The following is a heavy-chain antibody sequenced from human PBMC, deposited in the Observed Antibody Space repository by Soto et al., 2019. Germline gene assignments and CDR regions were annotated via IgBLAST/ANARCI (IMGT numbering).Heavy chain of an antibody. CDR1: GFTFSSYA. V-gene: IGHV3-23*01. J-gene: IGHJ4*02. Sequence: HPGGSLRLSCAASGFTFSSYAMSWVRQAPGKGLEWVSAISGSGGSTYYADSVKGRFTISRDNSKNTLYLQMNSLRAEDTAVYYCAKDFEGYSSSWLNYYFDYWGQGTLVTVSS. D-gene: IGHD6-13*01. CDR3: AKDFEGYSSSWLNYYFDY. CDR2: ISGSGGST.